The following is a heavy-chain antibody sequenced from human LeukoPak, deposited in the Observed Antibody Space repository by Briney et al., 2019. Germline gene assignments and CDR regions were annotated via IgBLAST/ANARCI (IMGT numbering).Heavy chain of an antibody. CDR3: ARDPPYYYDSSGSITERVSL. Sequence: PSETLSLTCTVSGGSISSSSYYWGWIRQPPGKGLEWIGSISYSGSTYYNPSLKSRVTISVDTSKNQFSLKLSSVTAADTAVYYCARDPPYYYDSSGSITERVSLWGQGTLVTVSS. D-gene: IGHD3-22*01. CDR2: ISYSGST. CDR1: GGSISSSSYY. J-gene: IGHJ4*02. V-gene: IGHV4-39*07.